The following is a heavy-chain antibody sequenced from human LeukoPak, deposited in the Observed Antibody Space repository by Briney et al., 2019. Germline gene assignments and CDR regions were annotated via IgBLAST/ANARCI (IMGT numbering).Heavy chain of an antibody. CDR1: GLTFSTSG. D-gene: IGHD1-14*01. Sequence: GGSLRLSCTASGLTFSTSGFNWVRQAPGKGLEWVASIGPTGSDRYHADSIKGRFTISRDNANNFLYLQMNSRRAEDTAVYYCATETNGRHYDCWGQGTLLTVSS. V-gene: IGHV3-21*06. CDR3: ATETNGRHYDC. CDR2: IGPTGSDR. J-gene: IGHJ4*02.